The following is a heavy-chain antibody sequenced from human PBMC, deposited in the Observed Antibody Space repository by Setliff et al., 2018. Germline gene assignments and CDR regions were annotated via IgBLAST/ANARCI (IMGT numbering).Heavy chain of an antibody. CDR3: ASAGHSGSWFPFDAFHI. V-gene: IGHV3-21*01. J-gene: IGHJ3*02. CDR1: GFTFSTHS. CDR2: ISRSSTYI. Sequence: GGSLRLSCAASGFTFSTHSMNWVRQAPGKGLEWVSSISRSSTYIYYADSMKGRFAISRDNAKNSLYLQMNSLRAEDTAVYYCASAGHSGSWFPFDAFHIWGQGTMVTVSS. D-gene: IGHD6-13*01.